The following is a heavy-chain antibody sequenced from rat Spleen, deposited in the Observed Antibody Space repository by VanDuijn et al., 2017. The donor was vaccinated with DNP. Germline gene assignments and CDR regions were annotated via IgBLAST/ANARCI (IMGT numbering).Heavy chain of an antibody. Sequence: EVKLLESGGGLVQPGGSMRLSCAASGFTFTDFYMNWIRQPAGKAPEWLGFIRNKANGYTTEYNPSVKGRFTISRDNTQNMLYLQMNTLRAEDTATYYCARSGYYSSYPRVMDAWGQGASVTVSS. V-gene: IGHV7-7*01. CDR1: GFTFTDFY. CDR2: IRNKANGYTT. CDR3: ARSGYYSSYPRVMDA. J-gene: IGHJ4*01. D-gene: IGHD1-2*01.